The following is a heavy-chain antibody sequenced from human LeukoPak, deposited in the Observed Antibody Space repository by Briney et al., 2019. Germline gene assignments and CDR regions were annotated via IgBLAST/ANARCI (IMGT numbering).Heavy chain of an antibody. J-gene: IGHJ1*01. CDR3: ARAETY. V-gene: IGHV1-2*02. Sequence: EASMKVSCKTPGYTFTAYYIHWVRQAPGQGLEWMGWINCNSGDTNYAPKFQGRVTMTRDTSITTAYLELSRLRPDDTAVYYCARAETYWGQGTLITVSS. CDR2: INCNSGDT. CDR1: GYTFTAYY.